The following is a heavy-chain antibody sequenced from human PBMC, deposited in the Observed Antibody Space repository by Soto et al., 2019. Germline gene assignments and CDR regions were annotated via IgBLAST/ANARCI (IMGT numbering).Heavy chain of an antibody. CDR3: ARLYDFWSGYYRYYYYMDV. Sequence: GASVKVSCKASGYTFTSYSISWVRQAPGQGLEWMGWISAYNGNTNYAQKLQGRVTMTTDTSTSTAYMELRSLRSDDTAVYYCARLYDFWSGYYRYYYYMDVWGKGTTVTVSS. D-gene: IGHD3-3*01. V-gene: IGHV1-18*01. J-gene: IGHJ6*03. CDR1: GYTFTSYS. CDR2: ISAYNGNT.